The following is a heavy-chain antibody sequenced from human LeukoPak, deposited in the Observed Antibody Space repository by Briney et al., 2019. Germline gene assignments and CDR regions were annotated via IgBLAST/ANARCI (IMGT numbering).Heavy chain of an antibody. CDR1: GYTFSSYT. J-gene: IGHJ5*02. V-gene: IGHV7-4-1*02. Sequence: ASVKVSCKASGYTFSSYTMNWVRQAPGQGLEWMGKISANTGNPTYAQGFTGRFVFSLDTSVSTAYLQIRSLKAEDTAVYFCARDRGILTANHNAVWFDPWGQGTLVTVSS. CDR3: ARDRGILTANHNAVWFDP. D-gene: IGHD3-9*01. CDR2: ISANTGNP.